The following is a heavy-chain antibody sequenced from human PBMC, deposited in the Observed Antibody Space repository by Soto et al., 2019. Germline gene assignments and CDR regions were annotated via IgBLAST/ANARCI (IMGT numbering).Heavy chain of an antibody. CDR3: ARCDVCYPGGDDAFDM. CDR2: IIPMFGTT. Sequence: QVQLVQSGAEVKQPGSSVKVSCRTSGGTFNNHALTWLRQAPGQGLEWMGGIIPMFGTTYTSQKFQGRVAISADETTSKRELSSLRSEDTAVYFCARCDVCYPGGDDAFDMWGQGTTVIVSS. D-gene: IGHD2-21*02. J-gene: IGHJ3*02. CDR1: GGTFNNHA. V-gene: IGHV1-69*01.